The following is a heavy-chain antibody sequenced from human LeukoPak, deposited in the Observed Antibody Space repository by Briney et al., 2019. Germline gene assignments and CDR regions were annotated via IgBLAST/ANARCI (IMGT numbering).Heavy chain of an antibody. J-gene: IGHJ6*02. D-gene: IGHD3-3*01. V-gene: IGHV4-31*03. CDR2: INYSGSA. CDR3: ARDEAIFGAGYYYGMDV. CDR1: GGSISSGGHY. Sequence: SETLSLTCSVSGGSISSGGHYWSWIRQHPGKGLEWIGYINYSGSAYYNPSLKSRVTISVDTSQNQFSLKLSSVTAADTAVYYCARDEAIFGAGYYYGMDVWGQGTTVTVSS.